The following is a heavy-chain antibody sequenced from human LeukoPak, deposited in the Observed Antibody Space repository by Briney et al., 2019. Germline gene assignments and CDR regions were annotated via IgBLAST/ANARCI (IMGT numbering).Heavy chain of an antibody. V-gene: IGHV4-39*01. CDR2: IYYSGST. Sequence: SETLSLTCTVPGGSISSSSYYWGWIRQPPGKGLEWIGSIYYSGSTYYNPSLKSRVTISVDTSKNQFSLKLSSVTAADTAVYYCARSLWFGDLFDYWGQGTLVTVSS. D-gene: IGHD3-10*01. CDR1: GGSISSSSYY. CDR3: ARSLWFGDLFDY. J-gene: IGHJ4*02.